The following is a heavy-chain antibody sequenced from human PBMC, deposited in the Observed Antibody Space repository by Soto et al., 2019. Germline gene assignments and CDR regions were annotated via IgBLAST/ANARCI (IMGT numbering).Heavy chain of an antibody. V-gene: IGHV1-18*01. D-gene: IGHD6-6*01. CDR1: GYTFTSYG. Sequence: AAVKVSCKASGYTFTSYGISWVRQAPGQGLEWMGWISAYNGNTNYAQKLQGRVTMTTDTSTSTAYMELRSLRSDDTAVYYCARESLADRHYYYYGMDVWGQGTRVTVSS. CDR2: ISAYNGNT. CDR3: ARESLADRHYYYYGMDV. J-gene: IGHJ6*02.